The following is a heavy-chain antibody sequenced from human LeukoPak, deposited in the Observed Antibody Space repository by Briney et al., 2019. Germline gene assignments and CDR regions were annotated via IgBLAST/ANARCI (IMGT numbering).Heavy chain of an antibody. D-gene: IGHD6-6*01. CDR1: GGSISGSY. CDR2: IFYTGDN. V-gene: IGHV4-59*08. CDR3: ARHTYARPFDF. J-gene: IGHJ4*02. Sequence: SETLSLTCTVSGGSISGSYWSWIRQPPGKGLEWIGYIFYTGDNNYNPSLKTRATVSMDTSKNQFSLKMTSVTAADTAVYYCARHTYARPFDFWGQGTLVIVSS.